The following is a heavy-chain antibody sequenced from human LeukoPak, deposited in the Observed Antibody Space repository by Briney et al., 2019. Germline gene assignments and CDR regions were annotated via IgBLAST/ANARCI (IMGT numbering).Heavy chain of an antibody. CDR1: GFTTSSYD. V-gene: IGHV3-23*01. Sequence: PGGSLRLSCAASGFTTSSYDMSWVRQAPGKGLEWVSSITDNGVSTYYADSVKGRFTISRDNSKNTLYLQMNSLRAEDTAVYYCAKKARFGELYWSSNWFDPWGQGTLVTVSS. J-gene: IGHJ5*02. D-gene: IGHD3-16*01. CDR2: ITDNGVST. CDR3: AKKARFGELYWSSNWFDP.